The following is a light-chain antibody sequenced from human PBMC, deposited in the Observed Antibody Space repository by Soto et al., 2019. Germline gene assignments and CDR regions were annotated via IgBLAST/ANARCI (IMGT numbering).Light chain of an antibody. J-gene: IGLJ3*02. V-gene: IGLV4-69*01. CDR2: VNSDGSH. CDR1: SGHSTYA. Sequence: QAVVTQSPSASASLGASVKLTCTLSSGHSTYAIAWHQQQPEKGPRYLMKVNSDGSHNKGDGIPDRFSGSSSGAERYLTISSLQSEDEADYYCQTWRSDSRVFGGGTKLTVL. CDR3: QTWRSDSRV.